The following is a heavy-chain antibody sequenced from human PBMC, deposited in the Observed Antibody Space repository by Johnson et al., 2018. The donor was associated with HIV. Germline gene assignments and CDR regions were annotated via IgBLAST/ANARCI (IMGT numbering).Heavy chain of an antibody. CDR2: ISWNSGSI. Sequence: VQLVESGGGVVQPGGSLRLSCAASGFTFDDYAMHWVRQAPGKGLEWVSAISWNSGSIGYVDSVKGRFTISRDNAKNSLYLQMSSLRAADTAVYYCTRDRRQFLEWLSDGFDIWGQGTMVTVSS. D-gene: IGHD3-3*01. V-gene: IGHV3-9*01. J-gene: IGHJ3*02. CDR3: TRDRRQFLEWLSDGFDI. CDR1: GFTFDDYA.